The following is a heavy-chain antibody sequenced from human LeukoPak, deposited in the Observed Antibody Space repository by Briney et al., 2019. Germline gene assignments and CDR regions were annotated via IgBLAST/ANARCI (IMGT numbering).Heavy chain of an antibody. V-gene: IGHV4-39*02. D-gene: IGHD6-6*01. CDR1: GGSLSISDYY. CDR2: MHYSGNS. Sequence: PSETLSLTCTVSGGSLSISDYYWDWIRQSPGRGLEWIGSMHYSGNSQYNPSLNSRVTISVDTSKNHFSLKLTSVTAADTAVYYCSRYSSSSGWFDPWGQGTLVTVSS. CDR3: SRYSSSSGWFDP. J-gene: IGHJ5*02.